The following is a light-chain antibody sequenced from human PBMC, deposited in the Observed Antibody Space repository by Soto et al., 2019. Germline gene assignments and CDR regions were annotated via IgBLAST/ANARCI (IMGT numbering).Light chain of an antibody. J-gene: IGKJ1*01. V-gene: IGKV3-20*01. CDR1: QSVSSSY. CDR3: QQYGGT. Sequence: EIVLTLSPGTLSLSPGERATLSCRASQSVSSSYLAWYQQKPGQAPRLLIYGASSRATGIPDRFSGSGSGTDFTLTISRLEPEDCAVYYCQQYGGTFGQGTKVEIK. CDR2: GAS.